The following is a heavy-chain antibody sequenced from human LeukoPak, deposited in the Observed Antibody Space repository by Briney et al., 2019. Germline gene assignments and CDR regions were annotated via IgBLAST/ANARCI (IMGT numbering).Heavy chain of an antibody. CDR2: ISAYNGNT. V-gene: IGHV1-18*01. D-gene: IGHD3-22*01. J-gene: IGHJ6*02. CDR3: ARAPEERGYHDSSGYYYYYGMDV. Sequence: ASVKVSCKASGYTFTSYGISWVRQAPRQGLEWMGWISAYNGNTNYAQKLQGRVTMTTDTSTSTAYMELRSLRSDDTAVYYCARAPEERGYHDSSGYYYYYGMDVWGQGTTVTVSS. CDR1: GYTFTSYG.